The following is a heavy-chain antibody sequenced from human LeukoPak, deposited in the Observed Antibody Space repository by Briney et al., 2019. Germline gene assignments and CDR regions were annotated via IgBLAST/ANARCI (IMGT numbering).Heavy chain of an antibody. CDR3: ATGGIYSLLDY. D-gene: IGHD1-26*01. Sequence: ASVKVSCKLSGHTLTDLSTHWVRQGPGRGLEWMGGIDPEDGETIYAQKFQGRVTMTEDTSTDTAYMELSSLRSEDTAVYYCATGGIYSLLDYWGQGTLVTVSS. V-gene: IGHV1-24*01. J-gene: IGHJ4*02. CDR2: IDPEDGET. CDR1: GHTLTDLS.